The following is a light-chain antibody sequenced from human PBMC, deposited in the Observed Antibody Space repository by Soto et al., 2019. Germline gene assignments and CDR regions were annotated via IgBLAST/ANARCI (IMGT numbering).Light chain of an antibody. CDR2: AAS. J-gene: IGKJ3*01. Sequence: DLQMTQSPSSLSASVGDRVTITCRASQSISSYLNWYQQKPGKAPKLLIYAASSLQSGVPSRFSGSGSGTDFTLTIRSLQPEDFATYYCQQSYSTLFTFGPGTKVDIK. CDR1: QSISSY. V-gene: IGKV1-39*01. CDR3: QQSYSTLFT.